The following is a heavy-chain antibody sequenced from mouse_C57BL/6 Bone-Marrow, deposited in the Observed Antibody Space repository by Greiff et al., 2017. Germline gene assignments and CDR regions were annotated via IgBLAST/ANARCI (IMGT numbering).Heavy chain of an antibody. CDR1: GFTFSSYT. CDR2: ISGGGGNT. D-gene: IGHD3-3*01. V-gene: IGHV5-9*01. Sequence: EVHLVESGGGLVKPGGSLKLSCAASGFTFSSYTMSWVRQTPEKRLEWVATISGGGGNTYYPDSVKGRFTISRDNAKNTLYLQMSSLRSEDTALYYCARRDYDAMDYWGQGTSVTVSS. J-gene: IGHJ4*01. CDR3: ARRDYDAMDY.